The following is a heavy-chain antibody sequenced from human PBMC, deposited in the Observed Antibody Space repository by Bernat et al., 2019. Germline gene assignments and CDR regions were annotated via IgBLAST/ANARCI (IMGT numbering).Heavy chain of an antibody. CDR1: GFTFSNYG. Sequence: QVQLVESGGGVVQPGRSLRLSCVASGFTFSNYGMHWVRQAPGKGLEWVAVIWYDGSKKYYADSVTGRFTISRDDSKNTLYLQMNSLRVEDTAVYYCVRDYCSTTSCYDYWGQGTLVTVSS. V-gene: IGHV3-33*01. CDR2: IWYDGSKK. D-gene: IGHD2-2*01. J-gene: IGHJ4*02. CDR3: VRDYCSTTSCYDY.